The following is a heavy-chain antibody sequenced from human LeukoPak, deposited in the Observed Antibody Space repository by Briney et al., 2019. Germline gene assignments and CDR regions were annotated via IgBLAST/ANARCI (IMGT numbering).Heavy chain of an antibody. CDR3: ARDRQVYYDILTGSTYYYYGMDV. CDR1: GFTFSSYG. D-gene: IGHD3-9*01. V-gene: IGHV3-33*01. Sequence: GGSLRLSCAASGFTFSSYGMHWVRQAPGKGLEWVAVIGWDGSNKYYADSVKGRFTISRDNSKNTLYLQMNSLRAEDTAVYYCARDRQVYYDILTGSTYYYYGMDVWGKGTTVTVSS. CDR2: IGWDGSNK. J-gene: IGHJ6*04.